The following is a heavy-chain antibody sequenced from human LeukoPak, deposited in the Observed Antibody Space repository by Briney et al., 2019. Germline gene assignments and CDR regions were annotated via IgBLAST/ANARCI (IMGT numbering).Heavy chain of an antibody. CDR3: ATYGGNTAEFFQH. J-gene: IGHJ1*01. V-gene: IGHV1-69*05. Sequence: GASVKVSCKASGYTFTSYDINWVRQAPGQGLKWIGGTMPVIGTPIYAQKFQSRVTITTGESTNTAFMELNNLRSEDTAIYYCATYGGNTAEFFQHRGQGTLVTVSS. D-gene: IGHD4-23*01. CDR2: TMPVIGTP. CDR1: GYTFTSYD.